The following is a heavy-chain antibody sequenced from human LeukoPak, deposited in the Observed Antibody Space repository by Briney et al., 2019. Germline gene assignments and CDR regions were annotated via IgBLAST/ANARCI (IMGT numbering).Heavy chain of an antibody. V-gene: IGHV1-18*01. D-gene: IGHD3-16*01. J-gene: IGHJ4*02. CDR3: AREGALTFDY. Sequence: ASVKVSCKASGYTFTSYGITWVRQAPGQGLEWMGWIRVYNGNTNYAQKLQGRVTMTTDTSTSTAYMELRSLRSDDTAVYYRAREGALTFDYWGQGTLVTVSS. CDR1: GYTFTSYG. CDR2: IRVYNGNT.